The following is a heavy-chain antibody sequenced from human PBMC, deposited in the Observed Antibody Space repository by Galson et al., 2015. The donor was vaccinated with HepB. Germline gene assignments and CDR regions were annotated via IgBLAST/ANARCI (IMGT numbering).Heavy chain of an antibody. J-gene: IGHJ4*02. Sequence: SLRLSCAASGFTLSGSAIHWVRQASGKGPEWVGRIRSKANNYATSYVPSLKGRFTISRDDSRNMAYLHMKSLKTEDTAVYYCTRLGDFSGYSSRWGQGTRVTVSS. CDR2: IRSKANNYAT. D-gene: IGHD6-19*01. V-gene: IGHV3-73*01. CDR3: TRLGDFSGYSSR. CDR1: GFTLSGSA.